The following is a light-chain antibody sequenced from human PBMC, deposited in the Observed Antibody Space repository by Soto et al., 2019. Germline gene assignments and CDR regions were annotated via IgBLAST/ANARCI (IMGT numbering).Light chain of an antibody. CDR1: QSVGRD. CDR2: GAS. J-gene: IGKJ5*01. CDR3: QQYNNWHTIT. V-gene: IGKV3D-15*01. Sequence: GMTQSPATLSVSPGERATLSWGGSQSVGRDLAWYQQKPGQAPRLLMYGASSRATGIPDRFSGSGSGTEFTLPISSLKSEDFAVYYCQQYNNWHTITFGQGTRLEI.